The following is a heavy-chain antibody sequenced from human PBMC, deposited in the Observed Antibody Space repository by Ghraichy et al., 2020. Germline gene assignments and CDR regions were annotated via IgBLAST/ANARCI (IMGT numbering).Heavy chain of an antibody. CDR3: ARDSPAAGTAFDI. V-gene: IGHV4-61*01. J-gene: IGHJ3*02. CDR2: FHYSGST. D-gene: IGHD6-13*01. CDR1: GGSVSSGSYY. Sequence: SETLSLTCTVSGGSVSSGSYYWNWIRQSPGKGLEWIGSFHYSGSTNYNPSLKSRVTISVDTSKNQFSLKVSSVTAADTAVYYCARDSPAAGTAFDIWGRGTIVTVSS.